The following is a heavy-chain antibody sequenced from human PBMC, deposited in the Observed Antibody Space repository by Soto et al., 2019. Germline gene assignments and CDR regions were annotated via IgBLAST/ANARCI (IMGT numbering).Heavy chain of an antibody. Sequence: QVQLQESGPGLVKPSETLSLTCTVSSGSINNYYWSWIRQPPGKGLEFIGYIYYAGTTTYNPSITSRVTIPVDTSKNHFSLKLSSVTAADSAVYYCARLGGYYQALVSWGQANLLTVSS. CDR3: ARLGGYYQALVS. D-gene: IGHD3-22*01. V-gene: IGHV4-59*08. CDR1: SGSINNYY. CDR2: IYYAGTT. J-gene: IGHJ4*02.